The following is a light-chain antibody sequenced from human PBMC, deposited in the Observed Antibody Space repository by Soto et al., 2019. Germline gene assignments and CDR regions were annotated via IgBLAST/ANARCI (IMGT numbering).Light chain of an antibody. CDR1: QDIRNY. J-gene: IGKJ2*01. CDR2: GAS. V-gene: IGKV1-16*01. Sequence: DIQMTQSPSSLSASVGDRVTITCRASQDIRNYLVWFQQKPGKAPKSLIHGASSLQSGVPSRFRGSGSGTDFTLTISSLQPEDFATYYCQQYISYPHTFGQGTRLEI. CDR3: QQYISYPHT.